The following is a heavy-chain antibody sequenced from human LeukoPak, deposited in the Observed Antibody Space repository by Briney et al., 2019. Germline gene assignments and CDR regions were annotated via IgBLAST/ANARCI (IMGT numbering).Heavy chain of an antibody. CDR2: IRYSGST. D-gene: IGHD6-13*01. CDR3: ARNRGGAAAFDWFDH. CDR1: GCSFSSHS. Sequence: ETLCLSCAVSGCSFSSHSWHWVRQPPGKGLEWVWYIRYSGSTNFNPSLKSRLTISLDTSKKQFYLKLSSVTAADTAVYYCARNRGGAAAFDWFDHWGQGTLVTVSS. J-gene: IGHJ5*02. V-gene: IGHV4-59*11.